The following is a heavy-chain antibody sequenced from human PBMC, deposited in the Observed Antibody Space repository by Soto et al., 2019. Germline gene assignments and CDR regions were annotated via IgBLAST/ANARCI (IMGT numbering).Heavy chain of an antibody. CDR1: GFTFSSHA. CDR3: AKRFTLFGEVKLSPDFDY. V-gene: IGHV3-23*01. Sequence: EVQLLASGGGLVQPEGSLRLSCAASGFTFSSHAMSWVRQAPGKGLEWVEAISYSGSNTYYTDSVKGRFTISRDNSKNTLYLQMNSLRVEDTAIYYCAKRFTLFGEVKLSPDFDYWGQGTLVTVSS. CDR2: ISYSGSNT. J-gene: IGHJ4*02. D-gene: IGHD3-3*01.